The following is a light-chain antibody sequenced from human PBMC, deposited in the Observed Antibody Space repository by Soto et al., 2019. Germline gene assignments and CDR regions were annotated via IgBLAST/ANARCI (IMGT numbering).Light chain of an antibody. Sequence: EIVLTQSPGTLSLSPGERATLSCRASQSFSSSYLAWYQQRPGQAPRLLIFGASYRATGIPDRFSGSGSGTDFTLTISRLEPEDFAVYNCQQYSSSPPEFTFGPGTKVDSK. CDR3: QQYSSSPPEFT. CDR1: QSFSSSY. CDR2: GAS. V-gene: IGKV3-20*01. J-gene: IGKJ3*01.